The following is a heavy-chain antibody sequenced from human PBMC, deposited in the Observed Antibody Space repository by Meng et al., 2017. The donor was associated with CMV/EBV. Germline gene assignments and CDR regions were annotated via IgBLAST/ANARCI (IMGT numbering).Heavy chain of an antibody. D-gene: IGHD3-16*01. CDR2: ISAYNGNT. CDR1: GYSFTSYG. Sequence: QVQLGQSGAEAKTPGALVKVSCKSSGYSFTSYGMSRVRQAARQWLEWMEWISAYNGNTNYAQKLQGRVTMTTDTSTSTAYMELRSLRSDDTAVYYCARVGGGNWFDPWGQGTLVTVSS. J-gene: IGHJ5*02. V-gene: IGHV1-18*01. CDR3: ARVGGGNWFDP.